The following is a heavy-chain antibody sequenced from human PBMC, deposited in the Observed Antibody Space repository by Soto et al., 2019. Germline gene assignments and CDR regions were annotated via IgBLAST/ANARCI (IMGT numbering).Heavy chain of an antibody. Sequence: QVQLVESGGGVVQPGRSLRLSCAASGFTFSSYAMHWVRQAPGKGLEWVAVISYDGSNKYYADSVKGRFTISRDNSKNTLYLQMNSLRAEDTAVYYCDSPGTRLRFLERTIYGMDVWGQGPTVTVSS. J-gene: IGHJ6*02. CDR3: DSPGTRLRFLERTIYGMDV. CDR2: ISYDGSNK. D-gene: IGHD3-3*01. CDR1: GFTFSSYA. V-gene: IGHV3-30-3*01.